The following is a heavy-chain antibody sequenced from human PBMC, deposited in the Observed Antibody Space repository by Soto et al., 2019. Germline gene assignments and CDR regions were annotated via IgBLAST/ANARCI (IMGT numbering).Heavy chain of an antibody. CDR2: MNPNSGNT. D-gene: IGHD6-6*01. Sequence: ASVKGSCKASGYTFTSYDINWVRQATGQGLEWMGWMNPNSGNTGYAQKFQGRVTMTRNTSISTAYMELSSLRSEDTAVYYCARGSQQLDNWFDPWGQGTLVTVSS. CDR3: ARGSQQLDNWFDP. V-gene: IGHV1-8*01. J-gene: IGHJ5*02. CDR1: GYTFTSYD.